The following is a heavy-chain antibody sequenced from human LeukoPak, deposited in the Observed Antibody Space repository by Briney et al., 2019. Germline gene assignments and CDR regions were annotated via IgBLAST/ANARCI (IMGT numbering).Heavy chain of an antibody. CDR2: IYPGDSDT. Sequence: GESLKISCKGSGYSFTSYWIGWVRQMPGKGLEWMGIIYPGDSDTRYSPSFQGQVTISADKSISTAYLQWSSLKASDTAMYYCARQRASGGGVSAFDIWGQGTMVTVSS. J-gene: IGHJ3*02. CDR1: GYSFTSYW. D-gene: IGHD3-16*01. CDR3: ARQRASGGGVSAFDI. V-gene: IGHV5-51*01.